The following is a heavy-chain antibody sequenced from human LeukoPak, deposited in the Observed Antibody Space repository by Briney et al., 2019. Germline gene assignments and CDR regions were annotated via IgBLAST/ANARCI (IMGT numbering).Heavy chain of an antibody. CDR1: GFTVDSNY. V-gene: IGHV3-53*01. CDR2: IYTGGNT. J-gene: IGHJ4*02. CDR3: ARGDDSGYYDYFDY. D-gene: IGHD3-22*01. Sequence: GGSLRLSCAASGFTVDSNYLSWVRQAPGKGLEWVSTIYTGGNTYYAASVKGRFTISRDFSKNTVFLHMNSLRAEDTAMYYCARGDDSGYYDYFDYWAREPWSPSPQ.